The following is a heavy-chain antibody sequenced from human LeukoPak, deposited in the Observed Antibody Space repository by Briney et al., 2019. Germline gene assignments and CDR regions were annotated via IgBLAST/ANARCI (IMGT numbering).Heavy chain of an antibody. Sequence: GGSLRLSCAASGFTFSGYAMSWVRQAPGKGLEWVSFIDTSGSYIYYGDSVKGRVTISRDNAKNSLYLQMNGLRAEDTAVYYCARGRSITLLRGVAMSDGFDVWGQGAMVTVSS. CDR3: ARGRSITLLRGVAMSDGFDV. V-gene: IGHV3-21*01. D-gene: IGHD3-10*01. J-gene: IGHJ3*01. CDR2: IDTSGSYI. CDR1: GFTFSGYA.